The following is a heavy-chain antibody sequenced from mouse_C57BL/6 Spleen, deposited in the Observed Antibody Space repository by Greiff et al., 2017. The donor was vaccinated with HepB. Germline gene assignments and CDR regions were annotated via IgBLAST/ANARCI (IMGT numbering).Heavy chain of an antibody. V-gene: IGHV1-4*01. D-gene: IGHD2-1*01. J-gene: IGHJ4*01. CDR3: ARSTDGYYAMDY. CDR2: INPSSGYT. CDR1: GYTFTSYT. Sequence: QVQLQHSGAELARPGASVKMSCKASGYTFTSYTMHWVKQRPGQGLEWIGYINPSSGYTKYNQKFKDKATLTADKSSSTAYMQLSSLTSEDSAVYYCARSTDGYYAMDYWGQGTSVTVSS.